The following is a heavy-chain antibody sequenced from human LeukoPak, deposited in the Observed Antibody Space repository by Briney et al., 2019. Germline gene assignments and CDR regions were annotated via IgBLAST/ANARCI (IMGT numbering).Heavy chain of an antibody. J-gene: IGHJ5*02. V-gene: IGHV4-39*01. CDR3: AKQEDVVTVPATSWFDP. D-gene: IGHD5-12*01. Sequence: AETLSLTCTVSGGSINTSSYHWGWIRQAPGKGLEWIGSLYYARTLYYNPTLKSPDTISVDTSKSQFSLKLGSVTAADTAVYYCAKQEDVVTVPATSWFDPWGPGTLVTVSS. CDR1: GGSINTSSYH. CDR2: LYYARTL.